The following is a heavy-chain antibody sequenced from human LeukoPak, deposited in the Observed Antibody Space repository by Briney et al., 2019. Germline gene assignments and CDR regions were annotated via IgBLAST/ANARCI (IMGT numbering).Heavy chain of an antibody. V-gene: IGHV3-15*01. CDR3: TKRRYCSGGSCYSLTGDY. CDR1: GFTFSNAW. CDR2: IISKTDGGTT. Sequence: GGSLRLSCAASGFTFSNAWMSWVRQAPGKGLEWVGRIISKTDGGTTDYAAPVKGRFTISRDDSKNTLYLQMNSLKTEDTAVYYCTKRRYCSGGSCYSLTGDYWGQGTLVTVSS. J-gene: IGHJ4*02. D-gene: IGHD2-15*01.